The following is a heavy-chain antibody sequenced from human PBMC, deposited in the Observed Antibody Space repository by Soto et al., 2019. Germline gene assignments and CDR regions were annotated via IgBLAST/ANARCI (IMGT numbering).Heavy chain of an antibody. CDR3: TRSYSSSSHFYTYGVDV. CDR1: GSSISTDFY. J-gene: IGHJ6*02. CDR2: IYHSGTT. V-gene: IGHV4-38-2*01. Sequence: SETLSLTCVVSGSSISTDFYWGWIRQAPGKALEWIGSIYHSGTTYYNPSLRSRLTVSVDTSKNQISLKMISVTAADTAVYYCTRSYSSSSHFYTYGVDVWGQGTTVTVSS. D-gene: IGHD6-6*01.